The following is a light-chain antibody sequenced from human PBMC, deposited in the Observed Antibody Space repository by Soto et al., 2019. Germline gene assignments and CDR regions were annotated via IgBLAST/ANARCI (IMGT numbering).Light chain of an antibody. V-gene: IGKV1-39*01. CDR3: QQTYRAPGT. Sequence: DIQVTQSPSSLSASIGDRVTVTCRPSQNITKFLNWYQEKPGKAPKVLIYVTSNLQNGVPSRFTGSGTGTEFTLTISSLQPDDFATYYCQQTYRAPGTFGQGTRVEV. CDR1: QNITKF. J-gene: IGKJ1*01. CDR2: VTS.